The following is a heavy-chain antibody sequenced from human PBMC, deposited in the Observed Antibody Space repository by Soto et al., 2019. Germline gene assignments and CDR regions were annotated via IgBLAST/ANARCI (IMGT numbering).Heavy chain of an antibody. CDR1: GFIFSSYS. CDR2: ISNSGSYI. CDR3: ARDRYSYYDFWSGSLPYSYYGMDV. J-gene: IGHJ6*02. V-gene: IGHV3-21*01. D-gene: IGHD3-3*01. Sequence: GGSLRLSCAASGFIFSSYSMNWVRQAPGKGLEWVSSISNSGSYIYYADSVKGRFTISRDNAKNSLYLRMNSLRAEDTAVYYCARDRYSYYDFWSGSLPYSYYGMDVWGQGTTVTVSS.